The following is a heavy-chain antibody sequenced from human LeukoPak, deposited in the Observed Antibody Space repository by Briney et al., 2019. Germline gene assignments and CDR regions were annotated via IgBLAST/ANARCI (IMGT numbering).Heavy chain of an antibody. V-gene: IGHV3-20*01. CDR3: VLTSGSGSYRGYLNY. Sequence: GGSLSLSCVASGFPFDDYGIGWVRQAPGKGLEWVSGINWNGGSTNYADSVKGRFTISRDNAKNSVYLQMSSLRVEYTALYHCVLTSGSGSYRGYLNYGGQGTLVTVSS. D-gene: IGHD3-10*01. J-gene: IGHJ4*02. CDR1: GFPFDDYG. CDR2: INWNGGST.